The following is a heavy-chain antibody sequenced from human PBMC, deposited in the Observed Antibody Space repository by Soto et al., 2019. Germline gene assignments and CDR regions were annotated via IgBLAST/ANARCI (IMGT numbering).Heavy chain of an antibody. Sequence: SETLSLTCTVSGGSISSYYWSWIRQPPGKGLEWIGYIYYSGSTNYNPSLKSRVTISVDTSKNQFSLKLSSVTAADTAVYYCARDRNGNFDYWGQGTLVTVSS. CDR3: ARDRNGNFDY. V-gene: IGHV4-59*01. CDR1: GGSISSYY. D-gene: IGHD1-1*01. CDR2: IYYSGST. J-gene: IGHJ4*02.